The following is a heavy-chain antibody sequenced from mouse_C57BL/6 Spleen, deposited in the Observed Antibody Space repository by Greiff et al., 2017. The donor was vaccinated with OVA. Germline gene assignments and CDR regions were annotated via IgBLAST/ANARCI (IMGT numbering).Heavy chain of an antibody. CDR2: IYPSDSET. CDR1: GYTFTSYW. V-gene: IGHV1-61*01. CDR3: ARKRYGGAMDY. D-gene: IGHD2-14*01. Sequence: VQLQQPGAELVRPGSSVKLSCKASGYTFTSYWMDWVKQRPGQGLEWIGNIYPSDSETHYNQKFKDKATLTVDKSSSTAYMQLSSLTSEDSAVYYCARKRYGGAMDYWGQGTSVTVSS. J-gene: IGHJ4*01.